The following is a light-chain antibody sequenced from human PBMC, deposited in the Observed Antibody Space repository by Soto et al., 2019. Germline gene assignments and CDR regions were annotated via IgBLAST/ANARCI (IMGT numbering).Light chain of an antibody. V-gene: IGLV2-8*01. Sequence: QSVLTQPPSASGSPGQSVTISCTGTSSDVGGSKFVSWYQHHPGKAPKLMIYEVFKRPSGVPDRFSGSKSGNTASLTVSGLQAEDEADYYCSSYADSIPFVFGTGTKLTVL. CDR2: EVF. CDR1: SSDVGGSKF. J-gene: IGLJ1*01. CDR3: SSYADSIPFV.